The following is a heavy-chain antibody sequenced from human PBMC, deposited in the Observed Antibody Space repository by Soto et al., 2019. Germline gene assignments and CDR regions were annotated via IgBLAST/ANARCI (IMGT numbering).Heavy chain of an antibody. D-gene: IGHD2-2*03. V-gene: IGHV6-1*01. J-gene: IGHJ4*02. CDR1: GDSVSTNSGS. Sequence: SQTLSLTCDISGDSVSTNSGSWIWIRQSPSRGLEWLGRTYYRSKWYNDYAVSVKGRITFNADTSKNQFSLQLNSVTPEDTAVYYCARDRAGFCTSGSCYGLAFWGRGTLVTVSS. CDR3: ARDRAGFCTSGSCYGLAF. CDR2: TYYRSKWYN.